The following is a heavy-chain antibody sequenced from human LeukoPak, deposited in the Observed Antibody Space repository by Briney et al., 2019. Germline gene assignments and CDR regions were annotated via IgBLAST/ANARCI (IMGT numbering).Heavy chain of an antibody. CDR1: GGTFIRYA. V-gene: IGHV1-69*13. D-gene: IGHD3-9*01. Sequence: SVKVSCKASGGTFIRYAISWVRQAPGQGLEWMGGIIPIFGTANHAQKFQGRVTITADESTSTAYVELSSLRSEDTAVYYCARLPLTGYSRGYYYGMDVWGQGTTVTVSS. CDR3: ARLPLTGYSRGYYYGMDV. CDR2: IIPIFGTA. J-gene: IGHJ6*02.